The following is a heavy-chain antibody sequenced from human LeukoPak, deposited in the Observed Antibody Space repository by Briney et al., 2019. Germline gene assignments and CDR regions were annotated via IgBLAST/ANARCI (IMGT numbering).Heavy chain of an antibody. CDR2: IKQDGSEK. J-gene: IGHJ6*03. CDR3: ARVLEYSSSSYYYYYMDV. CDR1: GFTFSSYW. Sequence: TGGSLRLSCAAFGFTFSSYWMSWVRQAPGKGLEWVANIKQDGSEKYYVDSVKGRFTISRDNAKNSLYLQMNSLRAEDTAVYYCARVLEYSSSSYYYYYMDVWGKGTTVTVSS. D-gene: IGHD6-6*01. V-gene: IGHV3-7*01.